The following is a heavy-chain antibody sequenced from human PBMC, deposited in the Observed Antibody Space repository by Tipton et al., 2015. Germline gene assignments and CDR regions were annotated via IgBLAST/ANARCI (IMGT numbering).Heavy chain of an antibody. J-gene: IGHJ4*02. CDR2: IWNDGSNK. D-gene: IGHD2-15*01. Sequence: SLRLSCAASGFTFSSYGMHWVRQAPGKGLEWVAVIWNDGSNKYYADSVKGRFTISRDNSKNTLYLQMSSLRAEDTAVYYCASVYCSGGGCKYWDLDYWGQGTLVTVSS. CDR3: ASVYCSGGGCKYWDLDY. V-gene: IGHV3-33*01. CDR1: GFTFSSYG.